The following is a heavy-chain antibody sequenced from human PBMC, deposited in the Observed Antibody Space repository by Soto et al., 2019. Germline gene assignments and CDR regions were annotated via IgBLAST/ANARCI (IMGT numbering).Heavy chain of an antibody. V-gene: IGHV4-34*08. Sequence: PSETLSLTCAVYGVTFSGYYWSWIRQYPGKGLEWIGEINHSGNTNYNPSLKSRVTMLVDTSKNQFSLSLSSVTAADTAVYYCANLIVFHSSYYHDYWGHGTLVTVSS. J-gene: IGHJ4*01. D-gene: IGHD1-26*01. CDR1: GVTFSGYY. CDR3: ANLIVFHSSYYHDY. CDR2: INHSGNT.